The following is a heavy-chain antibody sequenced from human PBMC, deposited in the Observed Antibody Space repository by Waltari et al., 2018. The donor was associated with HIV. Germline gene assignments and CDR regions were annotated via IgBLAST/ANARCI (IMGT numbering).Heavy chain of an antibody. D-gene: IGHD1-26*01. CDR3: ARDLGAGGAFDL. CDR2: ISNSGNTI. J-gene: IGHJ3*01. Sequence: QVQLVESGGGLVNPGGSLRLSCSASGFTFSDYYMTCIRQAPGKGLDWISYISNSGNTIYYATSLRCRFTISRDNANNSLYLQMRSLGAEDTAVYYCARDLGAGGAFDLWGQGTMVSVSS. CDR1: GFTFSDYY. V-gene: IGHV3-11*01.